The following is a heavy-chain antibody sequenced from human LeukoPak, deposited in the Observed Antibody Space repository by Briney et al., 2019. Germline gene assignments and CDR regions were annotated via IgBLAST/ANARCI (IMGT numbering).Heavy chain of an antibody. V-gene: IGHV1-69*13. CDR1: GGTFSSYA. J-gene: IGHJ4*02. D-gene: IGHD2-2*01. Sequence: ASVKVSCKASGGTFSSYAISWVRQAPGQGLEWMGGIIPIFGTANYAQKFQGRVTITADESTSTAYMELRSLRSDDTAVYYCARGHLGYCSSTSCYYFDYWGQGTLVTVSS. CDR2: IIPIFGTA. CDR3: ARGHLGYCSSTSCYYFDY.